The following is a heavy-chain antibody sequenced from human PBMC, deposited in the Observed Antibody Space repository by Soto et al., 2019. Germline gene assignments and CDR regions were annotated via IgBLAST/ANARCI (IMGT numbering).Heavy chain of an antibody. V-gene: IGHV4-59*01. D-gene: IGHD4-17*01. Sequence: PSETLSLTCSVFGGSINSYYWIWIRQPPGKGLEWIAYIYYTGSTNYNPSLEGRVSISVDTSNNQFSLKLMSVTAADTAISFSARVPNDYAGRGDFDYWGQGTMVTVSS. CDR1: GGSINSYY. J-gene: IGHJ4*02. CDR3: ARVPNDYAGRGDFDY. CDR2: IYYTGST.